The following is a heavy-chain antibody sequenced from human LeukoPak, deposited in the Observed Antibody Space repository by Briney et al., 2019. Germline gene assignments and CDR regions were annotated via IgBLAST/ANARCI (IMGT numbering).Heavy chain of an antibody. V-gene: IGHV3-7*01. Sequence: GSLRLSCAASGFTFSSYWMSWVRQAPGKGLEWVANIKQDGSEKYYVDSVKGRFTISRDNAKNSLYLQMNSLRAEDTAVYYCARDTYYDFWSGYYTSDYWGQGTLVTVSS. D-gene: IGHD3-3*01. CDR2: IKQDGSEK. CDR1: GFTFSSYW. J-gene: IGHJ4*02. CDR3: ARDTYYDFWSGYYTSDY.